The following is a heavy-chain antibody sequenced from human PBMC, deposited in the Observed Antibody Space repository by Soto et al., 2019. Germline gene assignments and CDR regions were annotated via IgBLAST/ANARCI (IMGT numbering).Heavy chain of an antibody. CDR3: ARGGRITIFGVARRNTFDY. V-gene: IGHV4-34*01. CDR2: INHSGST. Sequence: PSETLSLTCAVYGGSFSGCYWSWIRQPPGKGLEWIGEINHSGSTNYNPSLKSRVTISVDTSKNQFSLKLSSVTAADTAVYYCARGGRITIFGVARRNTFDYWGQGTLVTVSS. CDR1: GGSFSGCY. D-gene: IGHD3-3*01. J-gene: IGHJ4*02.